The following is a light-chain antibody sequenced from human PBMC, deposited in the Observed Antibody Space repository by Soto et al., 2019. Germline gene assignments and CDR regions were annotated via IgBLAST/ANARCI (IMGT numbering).Light chain of an antibody. Sequence: DIQMTQSPSCLSASVGDRVTITCRASQSIDSYLNWYQQKPGKAPKLLIYAASSLQSGVPSRFSGSGSGTDFTLTISSLQAGDFASCYCQQSYRTPPTFGQGTKLEIK. V-gene: IGKV1-39*01. CDR2: AAS. J-gene: IGKJ2*01. CDR3: QQSYRTPPT. CDR1: QSIDSY.